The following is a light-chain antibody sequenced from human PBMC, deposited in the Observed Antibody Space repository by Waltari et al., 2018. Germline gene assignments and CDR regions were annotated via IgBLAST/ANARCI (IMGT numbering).Light chain of an antibody. CDR3: QQYYGSPFT. CDR2: WAS. CDR1: QSVFYSPNNKNY. J-gene: IGKJ4*01. V-gene: IGKV4-1*01. Sequence: DIVMTQSPDSLAVSLGARATIHCKSSQSVFYSPNNKNYLSWYQQKPGQPPKLLIYWASSRESGVPDRFSGSGSGTDFTLTISSLQAEDVALYFCQQYYGSPFTFGGGPRWRSN.